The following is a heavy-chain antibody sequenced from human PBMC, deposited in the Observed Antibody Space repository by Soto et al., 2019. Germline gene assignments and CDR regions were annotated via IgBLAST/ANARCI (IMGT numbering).Heavy chain of an antibody. V-gene: IGHV3-30*03. Sequence: PGGSLRLSCAGSGFTFSSYGMHWVRQAPGKGLEWVAVISYDGSDKYYGDSVKGRFTISRDDSENTLYLQMNSLRSEDTALYYCARDRGYQLRLDYGMDVWGQGTTVTVSS. J-gene: IGHJ6*02. D-gene: IGHD2-2*01. CDR1: GFTFSSYG. CDR2: ISYDGSDK. CDR3: ARDRGYQLRLDYGMDV.